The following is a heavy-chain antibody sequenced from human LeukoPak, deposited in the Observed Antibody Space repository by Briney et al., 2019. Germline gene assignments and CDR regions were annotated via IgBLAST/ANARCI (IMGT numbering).Heavy chain of an antibody. V-gene: IGHV4-61*01. D-gene: IGHD3-22*01. J-gene: IGHJ4*02. CDR1: GGSISSGSYY. CDR3: ARGYLPSSGYFYYFDY. Sequence: PSQTLSLTCTVSGGSISSGSYYWSWIRQPPGKGLEWIGYIYYGGSTNYNPSLKSRVTISVDTSKNQFSLKLSSVTAADTAVYYCARGYLPSSGYFYYFDYWGQGTLVTVSS. CDR2: IYYGGST.